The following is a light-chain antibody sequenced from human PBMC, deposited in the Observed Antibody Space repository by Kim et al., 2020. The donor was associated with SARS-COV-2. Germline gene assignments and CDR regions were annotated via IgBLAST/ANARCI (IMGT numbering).Light chain of an antibody. J-gene: IGKJ2*01. CDR3: QNFSRVPYT. V-gene: IGKV1-5*03. Sequence: DIQMTQSPSTLSASVGDRVTITCRASENIGTWLAWYQQKPGRAPSVLIYLASTLESGVPSRFSGTGSGTEFSLSITSLQPDDFATYYCQNFSRVPYTFGQGTKLEI. CDR2: LAS. CDR1: ENIGTW.